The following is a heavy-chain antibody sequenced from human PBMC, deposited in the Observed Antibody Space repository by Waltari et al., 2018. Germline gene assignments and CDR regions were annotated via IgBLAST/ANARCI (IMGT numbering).Heavy chain of an antibody. CDR3: ATQSWSNFEY. V-gene: IGHV3-7*01. J-gene: IGHJ4*02. Sequence: EVQLVESGGGLVQHGGSLRISGAASELTIAYYWVTWVRQAPGKGLEWVANIKEDGSEKYYVDSVKGRFTISRDNAKNSLYLQMSSLRVEDTAVYYCATQSWSNFEYWGQGTLVTVSS. CDR1: ELTIAYYW. CDR2: IKEDGSEK. D-gene: IGHD3-3*01.